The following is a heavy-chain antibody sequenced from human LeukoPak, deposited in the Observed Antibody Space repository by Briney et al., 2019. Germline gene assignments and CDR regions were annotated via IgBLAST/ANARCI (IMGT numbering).Heavy chain of an antibody. D-gene: IGHD4-17*01. CDR2: IFYSGNT. V-gene: IGHV4-59*02. Sequence: MPSETLSLTCTVSGGSVYNYYYNWIRQPPGKGLEWIGYIFYSGNTNYNPNPSLKSRVTISVDTSSNQVSLKLRSVTAADTAVYYCARQMLTTVPPFDYWGQGALVTVSS. J-gene: IGHJ4*02. CDR3: ARQMLTTVPPFDY. CDR1: GGSVYNYY.